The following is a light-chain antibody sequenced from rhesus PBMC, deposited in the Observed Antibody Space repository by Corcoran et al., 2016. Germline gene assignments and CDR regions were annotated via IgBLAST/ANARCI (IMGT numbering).Light chain of an antibody. CDR1: QSLLHSNGYTY. Sequence: DIVMTQTPLSLSVTPGEPASISCRSSQSLLHSNGYTYLHWYLQKPGQSPQLLILEVSNRASGVPDRFSGSGSGTDFTLKISRVEAEDVGVYYCEQTLQTPLTFGGGTKVELK. J-gene: IGKJ4*01. CDR3: EQTLQTPLT. V-gene: IGKV2-78*01. CDR2: EVS.